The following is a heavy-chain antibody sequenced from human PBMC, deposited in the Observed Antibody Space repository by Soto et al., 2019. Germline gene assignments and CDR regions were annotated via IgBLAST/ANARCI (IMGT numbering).Heavy chain of an antibody. J-gene: IGHJ4*02. CDR1: GASISGSYYY. CDR3: ATSQKGYNWNYFDY. D-gene: IGHD1-20*01. Sequence: KTSETLSLTCAVSGASISGSYYYWAWLRQSPGKGPEWIGSVFYTGFTSYNPSLESRVSVSVDTSKSQFSLKLSAVTAADTAVYYCATSQKGYNWNYFDYWGQGTLVTVSS. V-gene: IGHV4-39*01. CDR2: VFYTGFT.